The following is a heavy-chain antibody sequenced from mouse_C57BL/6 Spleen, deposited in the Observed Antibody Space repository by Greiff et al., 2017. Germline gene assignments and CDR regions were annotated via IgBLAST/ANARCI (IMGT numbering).Heavy chain of an antibody. CDR2: ISSGGSYT. Sequence: DVRLVESGGDLVKPGGSLKLSCAASGFTFSSYGMSWVRQTPDKRLEWVATISSGGSYTYYPDSVQGRFTISRDNAKNTLYLQMSRLKSEDTAMYYCARGVRDYAMDYGGQGTSVTVSS. V-gene: IGHV5-6*02. J-gene: IGHJ4*01. D-gene: IGHD3-1*01. CDR3: ARGVRDYAMDY. CDR1: GFTFSSYG.